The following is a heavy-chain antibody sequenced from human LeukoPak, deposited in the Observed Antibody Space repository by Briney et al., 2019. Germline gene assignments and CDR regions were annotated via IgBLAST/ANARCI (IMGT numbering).Heavy chain of an antibody. V-gene: IGHV4-39*01. D-gene: IGHD1-26*01. CDR1: GGSISSSSYF. J-gene: IGHJ4*02. Sequence: SETLSLTCTVSGGSISSSSYFWGWIRQPPGKGLEWIGAIYYSGNTYYNPSLKSRVTISVDTSKNQFSLKLSSVTAADTAEYFCARQRSGSYGRIDFWGQGTLVTVSS. CDR2: IYYSGNT. CDR3: ARQRSGSYGRIDF.